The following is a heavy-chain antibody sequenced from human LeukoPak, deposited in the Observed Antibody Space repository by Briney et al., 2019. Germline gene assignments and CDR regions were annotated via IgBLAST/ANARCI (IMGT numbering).Heavy chain of an antibody. CDR3: ARGRALRGYYYGSGSHFDY. D-gene: IGHD3-10*01. CDR1: GGSFSGYY. J-gene: IGHJ4*02. CDR2: INHSGST. Sequence: SETLSLTCAVYGGSFSGYYWSWIRQPPGKGLEWIGEINHSGSTNYNPSLKSRVTISVDTSKNQFSLKLSSVTAADTAVYYCARGRALRGYYYGSGSHFDYWGQGTLVTVSS. V-gene: IGHV4-34*01.